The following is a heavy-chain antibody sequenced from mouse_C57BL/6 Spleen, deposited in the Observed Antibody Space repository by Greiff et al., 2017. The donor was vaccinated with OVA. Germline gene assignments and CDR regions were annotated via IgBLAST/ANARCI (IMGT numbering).Heavy chain of an antibody. Sequence: VQLQQSGPELVKPGASVKISCKASGYSFTGYYMNWVKQSPEKSLEWIGEINPSTGGTTYNQKFKAKATLTVDKSSSTAYMQLKSLTSEDSAVYYSARRGDYAMDYWGQGTSVTVSS. V-gene: IGHV1-42*01. CDR1: GYSFTGYY. CDR2: INPSTGGT. J-gene: IGHJ4*01. CDR3: ARRGDYAMDY.